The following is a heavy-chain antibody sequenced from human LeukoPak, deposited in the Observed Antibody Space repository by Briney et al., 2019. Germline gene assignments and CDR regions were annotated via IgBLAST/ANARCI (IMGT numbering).Heavy chain of an antibody. D-gene: IGHD4-23*01. Sequence: PGRSLRLSCAVSGFIFDDYAMHWVRQSPGKGLEWVSGITWNSGIIVYADSAKGRFTISRDNSKNTLYLQMNSLRAEDTAVYSCARDLYYGGKSPLSSWGQGTLVTVSS. CDR3: ARDLYYGGKSPLSS. CDR1: GFIFDDYA. J-gene: IGHJ4*02. V-gene: IGHV3-9*01. CDR2: ITWNSGII.